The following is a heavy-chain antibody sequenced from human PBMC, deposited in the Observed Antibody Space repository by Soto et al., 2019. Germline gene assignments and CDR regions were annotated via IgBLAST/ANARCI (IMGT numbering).Heavy chain of an antibody. CDR3: AKKSGVGATWYFDY. V-gene: IGHV3-23*01. CDR2: LPEIGTNT. J-gene: IGHJ4*02. CDR1: GFTFSNYG. Sequence: VGSLRLSCAASGFTFSNYGMSWVRQAPGKGLEWVSALPEIGTNTYYADSVKGRFTISRDNSKNTLFLQINNLRAGDTAVYYCAKKSGVGATWYFDYWGQGTLVTVSS. D-gene: IGHD1-26*01.